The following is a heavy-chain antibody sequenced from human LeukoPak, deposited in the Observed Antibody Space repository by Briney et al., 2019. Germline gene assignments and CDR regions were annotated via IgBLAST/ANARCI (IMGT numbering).Heavy chain of an antibody. CDR3: AKDRDDYVWGSYLGAFDI. CDR2: ISGSGTRT. J-gene: IGHJ3*02. Sequence: GGSLRLSCAASGFTFSSYAMSWVRQAPGKGLEWVSGISGSGTRTFSADSVKGRFTISRDNSKNTLYLQMNSLRAEDTAVFYCAKDRDDYVWGSYLGAFDIWGQGTMVTVSS. CDR1: GFTFSSYA. D-gene: IGHD3-16*01. V-gene: IGHV3-23*01.